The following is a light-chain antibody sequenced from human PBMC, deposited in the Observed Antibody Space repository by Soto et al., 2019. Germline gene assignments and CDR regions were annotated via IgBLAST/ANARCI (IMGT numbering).Light chain of an antibody. CDR2: GAS. J-gene: IGKJ1*01. Sequence: EIVLTQSPGTLSLSPGEGGTLSCRASQSLRSSYLAWYQQKPGQAPRLLIYGASRRATGIPDRFSGSGSGTDITLTINRLEPEDFAVYYCQQYSSTPRTFGQGTKVEVK. CDR1: QSLRSSY. CDR3: QQYSSTPRT. V-gene: IGKV3-20*01.